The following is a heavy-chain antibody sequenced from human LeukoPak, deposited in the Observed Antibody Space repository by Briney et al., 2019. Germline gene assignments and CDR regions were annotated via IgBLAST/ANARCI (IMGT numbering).Heavy chain of an antibody. D-gene: IGHD1-1*01. CDR1: GFTFSESW. V-gene: IGHV3-7*01. Sequence: GGSLRSSCAASGFTFSESWMTWVRQVPGQGLEWVAHINHEGGGIQYVDSVKGRFTISRDNAKGSVYLQMNSLRAEDTAIYHCATYINWVAGDVWGQGTTVIVSS. CDR3: ATYINWVAGDV. J-gene: IGHJ6*02. CDR2: INHEGGGI.